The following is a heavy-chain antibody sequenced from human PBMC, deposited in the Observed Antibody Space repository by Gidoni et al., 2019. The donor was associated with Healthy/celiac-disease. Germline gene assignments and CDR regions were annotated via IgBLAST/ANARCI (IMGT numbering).Heavy chain of an antibody. CDR2: ISGGGSTI. V-gene: IGHV3-11*01. Sequence: QVQLVESGGDLVKPGGSLRLSCAASGFTFSDYFMTWIRQAPGKGLEWVSYISGGGSTIYYADSVRGRFTISRDNAKNSLYLQMNSLRAEDTAVYYCARDPLYVYSIQDYWGRGTLVTVSS. J-gene: IGHJ4*02. CDR1: GFTFSDYF. CDR3: ARDPLYVYSIQDY. D-gene: IGHD6-13*01.